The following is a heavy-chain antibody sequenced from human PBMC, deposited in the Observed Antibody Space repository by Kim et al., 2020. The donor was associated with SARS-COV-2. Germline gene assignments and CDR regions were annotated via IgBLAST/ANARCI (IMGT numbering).Heavy chain of an antibody. Sequence: GGSLRLSCAASGFIFNNAWMNWVRQAPGKGLEWVGRIKSKANGGTTGYAAPVKGRFTISRDDSKNTLYLQMNRLKTEDTAVYYCTSDLGDYWGGDCYSRVWGQGATVTVSS. CDR1: GFIFNNAW. J-gene: IGHJ6*02. D-gene: IGHD2-21*02. CDR2: IKSKANGGTT. CDR3: TSDLGDYWGGDCYSRV. V-gene: IGHV3-15*07.